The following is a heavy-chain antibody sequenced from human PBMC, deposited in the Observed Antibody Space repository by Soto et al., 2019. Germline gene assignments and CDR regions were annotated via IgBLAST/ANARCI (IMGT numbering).Heavy chain of an antibody. CDR2: IYYSGST. Sequence: SETLSLTCTVSGGSISSGGYYWSWIRQHPGKGLEWIGYIYYSGSTYYNPSLKSRVTISVDTSKNQFSLKLSSVTAADTAVYYCVRGSTSLFPHKVFSVDAFDIWGQGTMVTVSS. CDR1: GGSISSGGYY. D-gene: IGHD2-2*01. J-gene: IGHJ3*02. V-gene: IGHV4-31*03. CDR3: VRGSTSLFPHKVFSVDAFDI.